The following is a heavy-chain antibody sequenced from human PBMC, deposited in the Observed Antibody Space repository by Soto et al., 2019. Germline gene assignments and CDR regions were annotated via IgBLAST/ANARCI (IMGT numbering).Heavy chain of an antibody. CDR2: IHHSGTT. D-gene: IGHD1-20*01. J-gene: IGHJ4*02. CDR3: ARGGITAVRNYYFEH. V-gene: IGHV4-4*02. Sequence: QVQLQESGPGLVKPSGTLSLNCKVSGDSISSSEWWSWVRQPPGKGLEWIAEIHHSGTTNYHPSLQSRVTITVDKSKNQISLRLSTVTAADTAGYYCARGGITAVRNYYFEHWGQGTRVTVSS. CDR1: GDSISSSEW.